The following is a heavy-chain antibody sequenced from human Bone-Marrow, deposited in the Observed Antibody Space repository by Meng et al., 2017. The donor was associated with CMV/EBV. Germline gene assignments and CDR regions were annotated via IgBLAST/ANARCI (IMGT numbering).Heavy chain of an antibody. D-gene: IGHD6-6*01. CDR1: EFSFNTYS. CDR3: ARAKSSSGSLSVLGMDV. J-gene: IGHJ6*02. V-gene: IGHV3-48*01. Sequence: GGSLRLSCAASEFSFNTYSMTWVRQAPGKGLEWVSYIGVGSRTIYYADSVKGRFTISRENAKNSLYLQMNSLRAGDTAVYYCARAKSSSGSLSVLGMDVWGQGTTVTVSS. CDR2: IGVGSRTI.